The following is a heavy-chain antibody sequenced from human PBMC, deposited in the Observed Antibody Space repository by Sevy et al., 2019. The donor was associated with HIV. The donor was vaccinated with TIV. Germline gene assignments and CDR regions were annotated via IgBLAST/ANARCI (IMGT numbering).Heavy chain of an antibody. D-gene: IGHD3-22*01. Sequence: GGSLRLSCAASGFTVSSNYMSWVRQAPGKGLEWVSVIYSGGSTYYADSVKGRFTISRDNSKNTLYLQMNSLRAEDTAVYDCARDNNYDSSGYYSDYWGQGTLVTVSS. CDR2: IYSGGST. V-gene: IGHV3-53*01. CDR3: ARDNNYDSSGYYSDY. CDR1: GFTVSSNY. J-gene: IGHJ4*02.